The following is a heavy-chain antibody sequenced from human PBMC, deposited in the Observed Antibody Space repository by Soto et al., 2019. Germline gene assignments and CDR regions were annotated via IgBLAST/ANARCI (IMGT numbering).Heavy chain of an antibody. D-gene: IGHD6-6*01. CDR2: ISGSGGST. CDR3: AKGDSSSFDYYYYMDV. J-gene: IGHJ6*03. Sequence: GSLRLSCAASGFTFSSYAMSWVRQAPGKGLEWVSAISGSGGSTYYADSVKGRFTISRDNSKNTLYLQMNSLRAEDTAVYYCAKGDSSSFDYYYYMDVWGKGTTVTVSS. CDR1: GFTFSSYA. V-gene: IGHV3-23*01.